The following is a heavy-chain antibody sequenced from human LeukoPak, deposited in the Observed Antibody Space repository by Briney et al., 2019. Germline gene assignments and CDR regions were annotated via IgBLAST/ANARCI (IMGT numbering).Heavy chain of an antibody. CDR3: ARCTGSSALST. CDR1: GGSMNTHY. J-gene: IGHJ4*02. D-gene: IGHD2-8*02. V-gene: IGHV4-59*11. Sequence: SETLSLTCSVSGGSMNTHYWNWIRQPPGKGLEWIGNIFYTGRTSYNPSLKSRVAISVDRANNQFSLRLSSVTAADTAVYYCARCTGSSALSTWGRGTLVTVSP. CDR2: IFYTGRT.